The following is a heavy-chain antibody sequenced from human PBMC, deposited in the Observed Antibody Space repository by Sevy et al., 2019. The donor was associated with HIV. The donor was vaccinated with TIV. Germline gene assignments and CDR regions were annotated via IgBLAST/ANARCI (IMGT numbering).Heavy chain of an antibody. CDR3: TRWKGAQSIFDY. CDR1: GFTFGDYA. D-gene: IGHD1-1*01. V-gene: IGHV3-49*04. Sequence: GGSLRLSCTASGFTFGDYAMRWVRQAPGKGLEWVAFLKSKAYGGTLDYAASVKGRFTISRDDSKSIAHLQMNDLKTEDTAIYYSTRWKGAQSIFDYWGQGALVTVSS. J-gene: IGHJ4*02. CDR2: LKSKAYGGTL.